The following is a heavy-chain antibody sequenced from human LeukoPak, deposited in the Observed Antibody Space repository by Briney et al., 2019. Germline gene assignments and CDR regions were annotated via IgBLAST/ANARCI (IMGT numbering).Heavy chain of an antibody. J-gene: IGHJ4*02. Sequence: GGSLRLSCAASGFTFSSYAMSWVRQAPGKGLEWVSAISGSGGSTYYADSVKGRFTISRDNYKNTLYLQMNSLRAEDTAVYYCAKVGVEMATSYYFDYWGQGTLVTVSS. CDR1: GFTFSSYA. CDR3: AKVGVEMATSYYFDY. CDR2: ISGSGGST. V-gene: IGHV3-23*01. D-gene: IGHD5-24*01.